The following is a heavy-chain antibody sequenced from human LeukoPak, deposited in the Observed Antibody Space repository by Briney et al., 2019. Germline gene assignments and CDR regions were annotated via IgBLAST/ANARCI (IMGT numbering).Heavy chain of an antibody. CDR3: ARDSARYSSGWRDAFDI. CDR1: GGSISSYY. CDR2: IYYSGST. D-gene: IGHD6-19*01. Sequence: NPSETLSLTCTVSGGSISSYYWSWIRQPPGKGLEWIGYIYYSGSTNYNPSLKSRVTISVDTSKNQFSLKLSSVTAADTAVYYCARDSARYSSGWRDAFDIWGQGTMVTVSS. V-gene: IGHV4-59*01. J-gene: IGHJ3*02.